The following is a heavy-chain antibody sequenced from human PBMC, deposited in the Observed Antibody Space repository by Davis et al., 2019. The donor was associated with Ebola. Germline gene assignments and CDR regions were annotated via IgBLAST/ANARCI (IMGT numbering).Heavy chain of an antibody. V-gene: IGHV1-2*06. CDR2: INPNSGCT. CDR1: GYTFTDYY. D-gene: IGHD3-10*01. CDR3: ATLWFGELLGMDV. J-gene: IGHJ6*04. Sequence: ASVKVSCKASGYTFTDYYLHWVRQAPGQGLEWMGRINPNSGCTNYAQKFQGRVTMTRDTSISTAYMELSRLRSDDTAVYYCATLWFGELLGMDVWGKGTTVTVSS.